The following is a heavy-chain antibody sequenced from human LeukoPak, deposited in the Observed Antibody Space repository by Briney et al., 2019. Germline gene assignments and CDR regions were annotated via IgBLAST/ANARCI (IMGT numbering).Heavy chain of an antibody. Sequence: GGSLRLSCAAAGITFSSNWMSWVRQAPGKGLEWVANIKPDGSEKYYVDSVKGRFTISRDNAKNSLYLQMNSLRAEDSAVYYCARDGCTSTSCYTRGDVWGKGTRVTVSS. D-gene: IGHD2-2*02. J-gene: IGHJ6*03. V-gene: IGHV3-7*01. CDR1: GITFSSNW. CDR2: IKPDGSEK. CDR3: ARDGCTSTSCYTRGDV.